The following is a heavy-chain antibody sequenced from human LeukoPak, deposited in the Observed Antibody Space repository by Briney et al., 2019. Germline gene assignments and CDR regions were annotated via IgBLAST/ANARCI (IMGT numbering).Heavy chain of an antibody. CDR2: FDPEDGET. Sequence: ASVKVSCKVSGYTLTELSMHGVRQAPGKGLAWMGRFDPEDGETIYAQKFQGRVTMTEDTSTDTAYMELSSLRSEDTAVYYCATDRTWEGIAAAGRDPRAYYYYYYGMDVWGQGTTVTVSS. CDR3: ATDRTWEGIAAAGRDPRAYYYYYYGMDV. CDR1: GYTLTELS. V-gene: IGHV1-24*01. D-gene: IGHD6-13*01. J-gene: IGHJ6*02.